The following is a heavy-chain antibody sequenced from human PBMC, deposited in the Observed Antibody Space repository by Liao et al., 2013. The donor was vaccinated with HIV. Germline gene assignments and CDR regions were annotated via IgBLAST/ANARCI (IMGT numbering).Heavy chain of an antibody. J-gene: IGHJ3*02. D-gene: IGHD5-24*01. Sequence: QVQLQQWGAGLLKPSETLSLTCTVSGGSISSGSYYWSWIRQPAGKGLEWIGRIHTSGSTNYNPSLKSRVTISVDTSKNQFSLKLSSVTAADTAVYYCASLRWLQGAFDIWGQGTMVTVSS. CDR3: ASLRWLQGAFDI. CDR2: IHTSGST. CDR1: GGSISSGSYY. V-gene: IGHV4-61*02.